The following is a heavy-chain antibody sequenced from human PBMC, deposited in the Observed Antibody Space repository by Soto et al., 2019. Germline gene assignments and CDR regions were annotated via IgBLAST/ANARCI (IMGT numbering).Heavy chain of an antibody. CDR3: AREDSFSSSWYNWFDP. V-gene: IGHV6-1*01. Sequence: QVQLQQSGPGLVKPSQTLSLTCAISGDSVSSNSAAWNWIRQSPSRGLEWLGRTYYRSKWYNDYEXSVKSRITINXXTXKXQFSLQLNSVTPEDTAVYYCAREDSFSSSWYNWFDPWGQGTLVTVSS. CDR2: TYYRSKWYN. D-gene: IGHD6-13*01. CDR1: GDSVSSNSAA. J-gene: IGHJ5*02.